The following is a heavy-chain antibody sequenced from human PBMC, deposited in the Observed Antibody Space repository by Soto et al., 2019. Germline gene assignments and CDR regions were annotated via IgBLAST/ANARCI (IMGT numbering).Heavy chain of an antibody. J-gene: IGHJ3*02. V-gene: IGHV3-33*01. CDR3: ARDSGGNSEDAFDI. D-gene: IGHD2-15*01. CDR2: IWYDGSNK. Sequence: QVQLVESGGGVVQPGRSLRLSCAASGFTFSSYGMHWVRQAPGKGLEWVAVIWYDGSNKYYADSVKGRFTISRDNSKNTLYLQMNSLRAEDTAVYYCARDSGGNSEDAFDIWGQGTMVTVSS. CDR1: GFTFSSYG.